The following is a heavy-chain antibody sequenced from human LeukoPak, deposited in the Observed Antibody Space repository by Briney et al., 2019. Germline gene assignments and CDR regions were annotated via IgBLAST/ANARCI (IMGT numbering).Heavy chain of an antibody. CDR1: GYAFTSYG. CDR2: INPNSGGT. Sequence: GASVKVSCKASGYAFTSYGLSWVRQAPGQGLEWMGWINPNSGGTNYAQKFQGRVTMTRDTSISTAYMELSRLRSDDTAVYYCARDIRSRYQGYYFDYWGQGTLVTVSS. D-gene: IGHD2-2*01. J-gene: IGHJ4*02. V-gene: IGHV1-2*02. CDR3: ARDIRSRYQGYYFDY.